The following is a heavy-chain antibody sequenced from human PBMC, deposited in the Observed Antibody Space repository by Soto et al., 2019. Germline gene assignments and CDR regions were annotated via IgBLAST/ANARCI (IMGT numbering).Heavy chain of an antibody. V-gene: IGHV2-26*01. J-gene: IGHJ4*02. CDR1: GFSLSNARMG. D-gene: IGHD2-21*02. CDR2: IYSNDEK. Sequence: QVTLKESGPVLVQPTEPLTLTCTVSGFSLSNARMGVSWIRQPPGKALEWLAHIYSNDEKSYSTSRKRSLTISKDTSKSHVVLTMTNMDPVDTATYYCAGIVFEGLVVTAPYFDYWGQGTLVTVSS. CDR3: AGIVFEGLVVTAPYFDY.